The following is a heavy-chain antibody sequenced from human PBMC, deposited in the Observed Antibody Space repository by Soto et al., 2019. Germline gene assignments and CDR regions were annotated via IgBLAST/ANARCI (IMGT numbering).Heavy chain of an antibody. D-gene: IGHD6-13*01. CDR3: ARLSSSWSMDV. V-gene: IGHV3-33*01. CDR2: TWYDGSNK. Sequence: QVQLVESGGGVVQPGRSLRLSCAASGFTFSSYGMHWVRQAPGKGLEWVAVTWYDGSNKYHADSVKGRFTISRDNSKNTLYLLMNSLRVEDTAVYYCARLSSSWSMDVWGQGTTVTVSS. J-gene: IGHJ6*02. CDR1: GFTFSSYG.